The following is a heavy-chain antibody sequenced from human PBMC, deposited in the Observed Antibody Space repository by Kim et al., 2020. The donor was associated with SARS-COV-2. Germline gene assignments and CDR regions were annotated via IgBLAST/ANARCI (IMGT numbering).Heavy chain of an antibody. D-gene: IGHD3-10*01. CDR1: GFTFGDYA. CDR2: IRSKAYGGTT. Sequence: GGSLRLSCTASGFTFGDYAMSWVRQAPGKGLEWVGFIRSKAYGGTTEYAASVKGRFTISRDDSKSIAYLQMNSLKTEDTAVYYCTRDRFYYGSGSYFHWGQGTLVTVSS. V-gene: IGHV3-49*04. CDR3: TRDRFYYGSGSYFH. J-gene: IGHJ4*02.